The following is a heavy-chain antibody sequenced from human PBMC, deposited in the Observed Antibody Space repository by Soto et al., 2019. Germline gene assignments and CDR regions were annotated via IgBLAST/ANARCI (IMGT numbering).Heavy chain of an antibody. D-gene: IGHD1-7*01. Sequence: GGSLRLSCAASGFTFCSYAMSWVRQAPGKGLEWVSASSSGGRDSYYADSVKGRFTISRDDSKNTLYLHVNSLRAEDTAVYFCVKEGTGTTHAVFDYWGQGTLVTVSS. CDR3: VKEGTGTTHAVFDY. CDR1: GFTFCSYA. CDR2: SSSGGRDS. V-gene: IGHV3-23*01. J-gene: IGHJ4*02.